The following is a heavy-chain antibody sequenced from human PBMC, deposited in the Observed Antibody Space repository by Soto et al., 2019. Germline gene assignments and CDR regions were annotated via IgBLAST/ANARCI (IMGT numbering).Heavy chain of an antibody. CDR1: GASVSSYY. D-gene: IGHD3-10*01. CDR2: ILYTGNT. J-gene: IGHJ6*02. V-gene: IGHV4-59*02. Sequence: TSETLSLTCTVSGASVSSYYWSWIRQPPGKGLEWLGYILYTGNTNYNPSLKSRVTMSVDTSKNQVSLKLSAVTAADTAVYFCARAAYGSGSYYAPYYYYAMDVWGQGTTVTSP. CDR3: ARAAYGSGSYYAPYYYYAMDV.